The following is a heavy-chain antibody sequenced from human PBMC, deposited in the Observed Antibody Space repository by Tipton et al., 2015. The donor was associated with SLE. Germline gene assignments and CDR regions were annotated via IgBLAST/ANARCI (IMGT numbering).Heavy chain of an antibody. CDR2: IYSGGSST. V-gene: IGHV3-23*03. D-gene: IGHD2-15*01. CDR3: ASSEGVVVVAADDY. J-gene: IGHJ4*02. CDR1: GLTFSSYA. Sequence: SLRLSCAASGLTFSSYAMSWVRQAPGKGLERVSVIYSGGSSTYYADSVKGRFTISRDNSKNTLYLQMNSLRAEDTAVYYCASSEGVVVVAADDYWGQGTLVTVSS.